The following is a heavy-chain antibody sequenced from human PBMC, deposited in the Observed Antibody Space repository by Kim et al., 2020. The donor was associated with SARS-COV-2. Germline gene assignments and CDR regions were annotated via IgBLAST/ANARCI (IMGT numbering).Heavy chain of an antibody. D-gene: IGHD3-3*01. J-gene: IGHJ6*02. V-gene: IGHV3-30*04. Sequence: GGSLRLSCAASGFTFSSYAMHWVRQAPGKGLEWVACISYDGSNKYYEYSVKGRFTISRDNSKNTLYLQMNSMRAEDTAVYYCARKDWEFLEWLNYYYGMDVWGQGTTVTVFS. CDR3: ARKDWEFLEWLNYYYGMDV. CDR2: ISYDGSNK. CDR1: GFTFSSYA.